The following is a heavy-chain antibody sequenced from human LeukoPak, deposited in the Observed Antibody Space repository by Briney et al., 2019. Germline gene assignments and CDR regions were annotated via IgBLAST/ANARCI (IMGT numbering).Heavy chain of an antibody. V-gene: IGHV3-7*01. D-gene: IGHD1-14*01. CDR2: IKHDGSEK. CDR1: GFTFRSYA. J-gene: IGHJ6*03. Sequence: GGSLRLSCAASGFTFRSYAMSWVPQAPGKGLEWVANIKHDGSEKYYVDSVKGRFTISRDNAKNSLYLQMNSLRAEDTAMYYCATYNYYYMDVWGKGTTVTISS. CDR3: ATYNYYYMDV.